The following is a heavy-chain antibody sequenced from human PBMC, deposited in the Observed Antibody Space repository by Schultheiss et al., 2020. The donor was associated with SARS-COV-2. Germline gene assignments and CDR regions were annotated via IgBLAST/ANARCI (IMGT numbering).Heavy chain of an antibody. V-gene: IGHV3-23*01. CDR1: GFTFSSYA. J-gene: IGHJ4*02. CDR3: AKLFLTRFDY. Sequence: GGSLRLSCAASGFTFSSYAMSWVRQAPGKGLEWVSSISSSSSYIYYADSVKGRFTISRDNSKNTLYLQMNSLRAEDTAVYYCAKLFLTRFDYWGQGTLVTVSS. CDR2: ISSSSSYI.